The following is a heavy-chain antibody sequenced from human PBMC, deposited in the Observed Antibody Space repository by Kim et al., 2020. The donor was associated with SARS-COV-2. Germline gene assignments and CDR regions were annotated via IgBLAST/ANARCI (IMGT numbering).Heavy chain of an antibody. CDR2: ISGSGGST. Sequence: GGSLRLSCAASGFTFSSYAMSWVRQAPGKGLEWVSAISGSGGSTYYADSVKGRFTISRDNSKNTLYLQMNSLRAEDTAVYYCAKDGRITIFGVVIMPSGYFDYWGQGTLVTVSS. J-gene: IGHJ4*02. V-gene: IGHV3-23*01. CDR1: GFTFSSYA. D-gene: IGHD3-3*01. CDR3: AKDGRITIFGVVIMPSGYFDY.